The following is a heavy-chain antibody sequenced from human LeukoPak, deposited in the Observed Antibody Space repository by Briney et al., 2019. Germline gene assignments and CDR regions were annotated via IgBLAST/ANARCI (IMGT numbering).Heavy chain of an antibody. CDR3: ARDNPMVYATYDH. CDR2: INRDASEK. J-gene: IGHJ4*02. D-gene: IGHD2-8*01. V-gene: IGHV3-7*01. CDR1: GFTFSSYW. Sequence: GGSLRLSYAASGFTFSSYWMTWVRQAPGKGLEWVANINRDASEKYYVDSVKGRFTISRDNAKNSLYLQMTSLRADDTAVYYCARDNPMVYATYDHWGQGTLVTVSS.